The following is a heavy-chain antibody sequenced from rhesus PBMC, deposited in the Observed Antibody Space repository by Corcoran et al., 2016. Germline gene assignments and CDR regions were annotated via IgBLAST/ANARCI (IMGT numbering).Heavy chain of an antibody. J-gene: IGHJ4*01. CDR2: IYGTTMTT. CDR3: ARLGQVDDY. CDR1: GGSLSDSYR. D-gene: IGHD2-39*02. V-gene: IGHV4S10*01. Sequence: QVQLQESGQGVVKPSETLSLTCAVSGGSLSDSYRWTWIRHTTGKGLDWIGYIYGTTMTTNYNPTLKSRVTISKDTSKNQFSLKLSSVTAADTSVYYCARLGQVDDYWGQGVLVTV.